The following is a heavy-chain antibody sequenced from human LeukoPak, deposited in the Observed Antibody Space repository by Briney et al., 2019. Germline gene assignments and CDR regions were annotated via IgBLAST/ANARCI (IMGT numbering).Heavy chain of an antibody. CDR1: GFTFGSYW. Sequence: HPGGSLRLSCAASGFTFGSYWMSWVRQAPGKGLEWVANIKQDGSEKYYVDSVKGRFTISRDNSKNTLFLQMNSLRAEDTAVYFCAKHEHDQNYYYYYGMDVWGQGTTVTVSS. D-gene: IGHD3-3*01. J-gene: IGHJ6*02. CDR2: IKQDGSEK. V-gene: IGHV3-7*02. CDR3: AKHEHDQNYYYYYGMDV.